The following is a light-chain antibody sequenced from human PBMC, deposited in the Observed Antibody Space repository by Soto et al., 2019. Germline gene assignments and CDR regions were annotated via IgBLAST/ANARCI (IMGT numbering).Light chain of an antibody. CDR1: QSITNY. CDR2: AAS. J-gene: IGKJ4*01. Sequence: DIQMTQSPSSLSASVGDRVSITCRASQSITNYLNWYQQKPGKAPNLLIYAASSLQSGVPSRISGSGSGTDFTLTISSLQPEDFATYYCQQVNVYPSTFGGGTKVDIK. V-gene: IGKV1-39*01. CDR3: QQVNVYPST.